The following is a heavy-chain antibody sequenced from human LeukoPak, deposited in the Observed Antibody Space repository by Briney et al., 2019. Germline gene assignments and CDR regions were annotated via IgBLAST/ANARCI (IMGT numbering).Heavy chain of an antibody. CDR2: ISINGKTI. CDR1: GFTFNSYA. Sequence: GGSLRLSCAASGFTFNSYAFTWVRQAPGKGLEWVSHISINGKTIRYAGSVQGRFTTSRDNAKNTLYLQMNSLRAEDAAVYYCARGGGYSYGATDYWGQGTLVTVSS. V-gene: IGHV3-74*01. J-gene: IGHJ4*02. D-gene: IGHD5-18*01. CDR3: ARGGGYSYGATDY.